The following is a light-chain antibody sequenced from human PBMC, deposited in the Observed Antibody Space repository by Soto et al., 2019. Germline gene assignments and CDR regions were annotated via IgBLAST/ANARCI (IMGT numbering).Light chain of an antibody. CDR3: SSYTSSSTLLYV. J-gene: IGLJ1*01. Sequence: QSALTQPASVSGSPGQSITISCTGTSSDVGGYTYVSWYQQHPGKAPKLMIYDVSNRPSGVSNRFSGSKSGNTASLTISGLQAEDEDDYYCSSYTSSSTLLYVFGTGTKLTVL. CDR1: SSDVGGYTY. CDR2: DVS. V-gene: IGLV2-14*01.